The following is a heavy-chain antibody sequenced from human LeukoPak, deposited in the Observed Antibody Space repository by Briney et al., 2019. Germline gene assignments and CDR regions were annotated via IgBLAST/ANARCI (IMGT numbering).Heavy chain of an antibody. D-gene: IGHD3-16*01. CDR3: ARGLRSEKSPYYFDY. CDR2: INTNTGNP. V-gene: IGHV7-4-1*02. CDR1: GYTFTTYV. Sequence: ASVKVSCKASGYTFTTYVMNWVRQAPGQGLEWMGWINTNTGNPTYAQGFTGRFVFSLDTSVSTAYLQISSLKAEDTAVYYCARGLRSEKSPYYFDYWGQGTLVTVSS. J-gene: IGHJ4*02.